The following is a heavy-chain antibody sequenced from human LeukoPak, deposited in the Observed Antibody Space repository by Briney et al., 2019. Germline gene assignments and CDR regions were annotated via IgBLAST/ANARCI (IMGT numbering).Heavy chain of an antibody. Sequence: SETLSLTCAVSGGSISSSNWWSWVRQPPGKGLEWIGEIYHSGSTNYNPSLKSRVTISVDKSKNQFSLKLSSVTAADTAVYYCARALQGERRSVFDYWGRGTLVTVSS. D-gene: IGHD1-1*01. CDR1: GGSISSSNW. J-gene: IGHJ4*02. CDR2: IYHSGST. CDR3: ARALQGERRSVFDY. V-gene: IGHV4-4*02.